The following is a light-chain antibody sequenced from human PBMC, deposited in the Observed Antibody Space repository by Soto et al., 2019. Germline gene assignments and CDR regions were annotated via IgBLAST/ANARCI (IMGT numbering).Light chain of an antibody. CDR1: QSLLHSNGYNY. J-gene: IGKJ1*01. Sequence: DIVMTPSPLSLPVTPGEPASISCRSSQSLLHSNGYNYLDWYLQKPGQSPQLLIYLGSNRASGVPGRFSGSGSGTDFTLKISRVEAEDVGVYYCMQPLQSWTFGQGTKVDIK. CDR3: MQPLQSWT. CDR2: LGS. V-gene: IGKV2-28*01.